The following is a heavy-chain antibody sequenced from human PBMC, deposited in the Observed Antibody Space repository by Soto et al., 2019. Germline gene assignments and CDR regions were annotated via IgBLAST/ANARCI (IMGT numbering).Heavy chain of an antibody. Sequence: GSLRLSCAASGFTSTRCSMNWVRQAPGKGLEWGSSISSTTNYIYYGDSMKGRFTISRDNAKNSLYLEMNSLRAEDTAVYYCARESEDLTSNFDYWGQGTLVTVSS. CDR3: ARESEDLTSNFDY. V-gene: IGHV3-21*06. CDR2: ISSTTNYI. J-gene: IGHJ4*02. CDR1: GFTSTRCS.